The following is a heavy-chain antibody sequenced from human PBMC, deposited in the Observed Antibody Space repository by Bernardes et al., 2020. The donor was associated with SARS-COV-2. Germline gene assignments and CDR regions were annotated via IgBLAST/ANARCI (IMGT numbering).Heavy chain of an antibody. CDR2: IGGSGDTT. Sequence: GGSLRLSCEASGFTFRSYAMRWVRQAPGKGLEWVSGIGGSGDTTSYADSVKGRFTISRDNSKNTVYLQMNSLRAEDTAVYYCAKVTGSRTYYHFYFEYWGQGARVTVSS. CDR3: AKVTGSRTYYHFYFEY. J-gene: IGHJ4*02. D-gene: IGHD3-10*01. CDR1: GFTFRSYA. V-gene: IGHV3-23*01.